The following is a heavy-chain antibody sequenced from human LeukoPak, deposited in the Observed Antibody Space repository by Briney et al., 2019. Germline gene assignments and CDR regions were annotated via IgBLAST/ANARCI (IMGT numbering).Heavy chain of an antibody. Sequence: GASVKVSCKASGYTFTSYGISWVRQAPGQGLEWMGWISAYNGNTNYAQKLQGRVTMTTDTSTSTAYMELRSLRSDDTAVYYCARVGGCSGGSCYSGAYYFDYWGQGTLVTVSS. CDR1: GYTFTSYG. CDR3: ARVGGCSGGSCYSGAYYFDY. CDR2: ISAYNGNT. J-gene: IGHJ4*02. V-gene: IGHV1-18*01. D-gene: IGHD2-15*01.